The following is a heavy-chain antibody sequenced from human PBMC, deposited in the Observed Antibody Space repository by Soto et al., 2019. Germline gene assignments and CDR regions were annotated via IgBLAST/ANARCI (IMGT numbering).Heavy chain of an antibody. CDR1: GFTFSSYG. Sequence: PGGSLRLSCAASGFTFSSYGMHWVRQAPGKGLEWVAVISDDGSNKYYADSLKGRFTISRDNSKNTLYLQMNSLRAEDTAVYYCAKEWVYDTSGWSFDYWGQGTLVTSPQ. V-gene: IGHV3-30*18. J-gene: IGHJ4*02. D-gene: IGHD3-22*01. CDR2: ISDDGSNK. CDR3: AKEWVYDTSGWSFDY.